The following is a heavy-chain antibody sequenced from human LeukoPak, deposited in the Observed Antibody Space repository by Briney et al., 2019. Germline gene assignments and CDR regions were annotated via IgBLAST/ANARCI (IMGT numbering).Heavy chain of an antibody. V-gene: IGHV3-23*01. J-gene: IGHJ4*02. D-gene: IGHD2-15*01. Sequence: GGSLRLSCAASGFSFNSYAMSWVRQSQGKGLEWVSTISASGAATYYPESVKGRFTISRDNSMNTLYLQMSSLRADDTAVYFCAKTPDVVIEVVGTTFDSWGQGTLVTVST. CDR1: GFSFNSYA. CDR2: ISASGAAT. CDR3: AKTPDVVIEVVGTTFDS.